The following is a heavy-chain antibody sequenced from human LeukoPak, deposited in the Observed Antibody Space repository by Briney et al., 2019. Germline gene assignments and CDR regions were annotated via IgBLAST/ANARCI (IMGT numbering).Heavy chain of an antibody. V-gene: IGHV4-59*08. Sequence: PSETLSLTCTVSGGSISNYYWSWIRQPPGKGLEWIGYIFYSGSTNYNPSLNSRATISVDTSKNQFSLNLSSVTASDTAVYSCARHELETTRTAGSPFDYWGQGTLVTVSS. CDR2: IFYSGST. CDR3: ARHELETTRTAGSPFDY. CDR1: GGSISNYY. D-gene: IGHD1-1*01. J-gene: IGHJ4*02.